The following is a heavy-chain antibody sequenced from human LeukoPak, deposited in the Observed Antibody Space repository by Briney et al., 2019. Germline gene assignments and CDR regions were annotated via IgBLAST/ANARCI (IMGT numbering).Heavy chain of an antibody. J-gene: IGHJ4*02. CDR3: VHRQYYGGGTYSPFNH. Sequence: YGPTLVEPTQTLTLTCTLSGFSLDSDRVAVGWIRQPPGKALEWLAPNYGDDDRHYSSSLKNRLTITRDTSRNLVVPTMTNMDPIDTGTYFCVHRQYYGGGTYSPFNHWGLGILVTVTS. CDR1: GFSLDSDRVA. D-gene: IGHD2-21*01. CDR2: NYGDDDR. V-gene: IGHV2-5*02.